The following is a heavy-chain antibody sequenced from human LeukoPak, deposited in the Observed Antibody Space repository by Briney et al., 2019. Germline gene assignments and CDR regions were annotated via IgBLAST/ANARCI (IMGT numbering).Heavy chain of an antibody. CDR2: IKIKTTGGTT. D-gene: IGHD6-13*01. V-gene: IGHV3-15*01. J-gene: IGHJ4*02. Sequence: GGYLRLSCAASGFTFSNAWMSWVRQAPGKGLEWVGLIKIKTTGGTTDYAAPVKGRFTISRDDSRNTLYLQMNSLKTEDTAVCYCTTGGHSHWGQGTLVTVSS. CDR1: GFTFSNAW. CDR3: TTGGHSH.